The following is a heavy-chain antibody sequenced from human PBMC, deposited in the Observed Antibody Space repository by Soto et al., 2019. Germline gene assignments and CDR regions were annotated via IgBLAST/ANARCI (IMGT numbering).Heavy chain of an antibody. CDR1: GGSISGYY. D-gene: IGHD2-21*02. CDR3: ARDLWGYCGTDCYPLDV. J-gene: IGHJ6*02. Sequence: SETLSLTCTVSGGSISGYYWSWIRQPPGKGLEWIGYIYNTGSTYYNPSFKSRVTISVDTSKNQFSLKLNSVTAADTAVYYCARDLWGYCGTDCYPLDVWGQGTTVTVSS. V-gene: IGHV4-59*01. CDR2: IYNTGST.